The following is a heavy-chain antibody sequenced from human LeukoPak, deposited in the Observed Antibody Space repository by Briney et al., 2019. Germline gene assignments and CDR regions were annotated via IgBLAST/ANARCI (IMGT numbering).Heavy chain of an antibody. CDR1: GFTFPRHW. D-gene: IGHD3-3*01. Sequence: PGGSLRLSCAASGFTFPRHWMSWVRQAPGKGLEWVANIKQDANEKNYVDSVKGRFTISRDNAKNSLYLQMNSLRAEDTAVYYCARVGRGFWNFDYWGQGTLVTVSS. CDR2: IKQDANEK. J-gene: IGHJ4*02. V-gene: IGHV3-7*01. CDR3: ARVGRGFWNFDY.